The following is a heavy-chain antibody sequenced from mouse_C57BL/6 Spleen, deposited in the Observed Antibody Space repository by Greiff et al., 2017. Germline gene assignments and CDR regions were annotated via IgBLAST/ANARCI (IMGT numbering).Heavy chain of an antibody. Sequence: EVMLVESGGGLVKPGGSLKLSCAASGFTFSDYGMHWVRQAPEKGLAWVAYISSGCSTIYYADTVQGRFTISRDNAKNTLFLHMTSLRSEDTSMYSCAREDCDDWYFDVWGTGTTVTVSS. CDR3: AREDCDDWYFDV. CDR2: ISSGCSTI. CDR1: GFTFSDYG. V-gene: IGHV5-17*01. D-gene: IGHD2-13*01. J-gene: IGHJ1*03.